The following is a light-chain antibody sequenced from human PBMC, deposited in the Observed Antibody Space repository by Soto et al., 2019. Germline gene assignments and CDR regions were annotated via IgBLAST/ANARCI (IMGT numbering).Light chain of an antibody. V-gene: IGKV3-20*01. CDR2: RAS. CDR1: QSVSSNY. J-gene: IGKJ5*01. CDR3: QQYSNWPIT. Sequence: EIVLTQSPGPLSFSPGERATLSCRSIQSVSSNYLAWYQQKPGQAPKVLIYRASIRATGIPARFSGSGSGTDFTLTISSLEPEDFAVYYCQQYSNWPITFGQGTRLEIK.